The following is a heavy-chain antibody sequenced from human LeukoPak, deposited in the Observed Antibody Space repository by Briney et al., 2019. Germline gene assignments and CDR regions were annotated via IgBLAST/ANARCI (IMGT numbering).Heavy chain of an antibody. V-gene: IGHV3-23*01. CDR3: AKSYSSSADFDY. D-gene: IGHD6-6*01. Sequence: QPGGSLRLSCAASGFTFSNYWMSWVRQAPGKGLEWVSSISGSGGNTYYADSVKGRFTISRDNSKNTLYLQMNSLRAEDTALYYCAKSYSSSADFDYWGQGTLVTVSS. J-gene: IGHJ4*02. CDR2: ISGSGGNT. CDR1: GFTFSNYW.